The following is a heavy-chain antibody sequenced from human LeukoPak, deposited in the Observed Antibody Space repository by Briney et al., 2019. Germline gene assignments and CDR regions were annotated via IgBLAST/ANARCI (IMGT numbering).Heavy chain of an antibody. V-gene: IGHV3-30*03. CDR1: GFTFSNYG. Sequence: GGSLRLSCAASGFTFSNYGMHWVRQAPGKGLEWAAVISHDGTDKYYADPVKGRFTISRDNSKNTLYLQMNSLRAEDTAVYYCARASIADDYWGQGTLVTVSS. CDR3: ARASIADDY. J-gene: IGHJ4*02. CDR2: ISHDGTDK. D-gene: IGHD6-6*01.